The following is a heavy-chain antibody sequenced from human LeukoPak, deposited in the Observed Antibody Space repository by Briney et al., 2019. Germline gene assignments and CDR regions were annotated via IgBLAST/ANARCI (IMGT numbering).Heavy chain of an antibody. J-gene: IGHJ4*02. D-gene: IGHD3-10*01. CDR1: GGSISSYY. V-gene: IGHV4-59*08. CDR3: ARHWLDSGTPDRFDY. CDR2: IYYSGST. Sequence: SETLSLTCTVSGGSISSYYWSWIRQPPGKGLEWIGYIYYSGSTNYNPSLKSRVTISVDTSKNQFSLKLTSVTAADTGVYYCARHWLDSGTPDRFDYWGQGTLVTVSS.